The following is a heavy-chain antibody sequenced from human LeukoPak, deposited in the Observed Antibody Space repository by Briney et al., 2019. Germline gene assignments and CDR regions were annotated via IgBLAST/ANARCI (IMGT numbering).Heavy chain of an antibody. CDR1: GYTFTSYG. CDR2: ISAYNGNT. V-gene: IGHV1-18*01. CDR3: ARRYSSSLLTLNWFDP. Sequence: ASVKVSCKASGYTFTSYGISWVRQAPGQGLEWMGWISAYNGNTNYAQKLQGRATMTTDTSTSTAYMELRSLRSDDTAVYYCARRYSSSLLTLNWFDPWGQGTLVTVSS. J-gene: IGHJ5*02. D-gene: IGHD6-6*01.